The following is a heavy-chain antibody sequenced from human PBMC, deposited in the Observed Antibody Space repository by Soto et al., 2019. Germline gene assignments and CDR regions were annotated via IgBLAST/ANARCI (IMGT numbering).Heavy chain of an antibody. D-gene: IGHD4-17*01. Sequence: GGSLRLSCAASGFTFDDYAMHWVRQAPGKGLEWVSGISWNSGSIGYADSVKGRFTISRDNAKNSLYLQMNSLRAEDTALYYCAKDPNGDFQGGAFDIWGQGTMVTVSS. CDR3: AKDPNGDFQGGAFDI. J-gene: IGHJ3*02. CDR2: ISWNSGSI. V-gene: IGHV3-9*01. CDR1: GFTFDDYA.